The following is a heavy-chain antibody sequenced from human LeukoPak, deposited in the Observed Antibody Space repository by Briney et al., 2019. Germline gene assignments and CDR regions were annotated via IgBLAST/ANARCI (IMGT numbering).Heavy chain of an antibody. CDR2: ISSSGSTI. J-gene: IGHJ4*02. Sequence: GGSLRLSCAASGFTFSDHYMSWIRQAPGKGLEWVSYISSSGSTIYCADSVKGRFTISRDNAKNSLYLQMNSLRAEDTAVYYCARGDSGYANYFDYWGQGTLVTVSS. CDR3: ARGDSGYANYFDY. CDR1: GFTFSDHY. D-gene: IGHD5-12*01. V-gene: IGHV3-11*04.